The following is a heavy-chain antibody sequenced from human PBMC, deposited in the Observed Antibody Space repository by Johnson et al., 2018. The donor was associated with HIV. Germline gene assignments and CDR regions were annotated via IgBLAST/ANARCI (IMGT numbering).Heavy chain of an antibody. J-gene: IGHJ3*02. D-gene: IGHD6-19*01. CDR2: ISYDGSNK. CDR1: GFTFSSYA. Sequence: QVQLVESGGGVVQPGRSLRLSCAASGFTFSSYAMHWVRQAPGKGLEWVVVISYDGSNKYYADSVKGRFTISRDNSKNTLYLQMNSLGAEDTAVYYCARATQWLGAFDIWGQGTMVTVSS. V-gene: IGHV3-30-3*01. CDR3: ARATQWLGAFDI.